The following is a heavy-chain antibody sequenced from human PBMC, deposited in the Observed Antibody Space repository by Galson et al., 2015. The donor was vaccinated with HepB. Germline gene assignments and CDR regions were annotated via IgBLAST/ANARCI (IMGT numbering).Heavy chain of an antibody. D-gene: IGHD1-26*01. J-gene: IGHJ4*02. V-gene: IGHV3-30-3*01. Sequence: SLRLSCAASGFTFSSYAMHWVRQAPGKGLEWVAVISYDGSNKYYADSVKGRFTISRDNSKNTLYLQMNSLRAGDTAVYYCARDTVGATDYWGQGTLVTVSS. CDR1: GFTFSSYA. CDR2: ISYDGSNK. CDR3: ARDTVGATDY.